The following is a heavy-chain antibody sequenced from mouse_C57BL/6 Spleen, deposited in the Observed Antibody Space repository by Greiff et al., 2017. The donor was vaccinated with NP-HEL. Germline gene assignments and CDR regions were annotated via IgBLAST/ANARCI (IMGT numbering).Heavy chain of an antibody. CDR1: GYTFTSYW. CDR2: IHPSDSDT. CDR3: AISQLRLREGYYFDY. V-gene: IGHV1-74*01. Sequence: QVQLKQPGAELVKPGASVKVSCKASGYTFTSYWMHWVKQRPGQGLEWIGRIHPSDSDTNYNQKFKGKATLTVDKSSSTAYMQLSSLTSEDSAVYYCAISQLRLREGYYFDYWGQGTTLTVSS. J-gene: IGHJ2*01. D-gene: IGHD3-2*02.